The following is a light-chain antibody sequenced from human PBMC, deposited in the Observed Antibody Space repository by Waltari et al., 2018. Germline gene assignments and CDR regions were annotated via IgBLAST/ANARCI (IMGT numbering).Light chain of an antibody. J-gene: IGLJ2*01. Sequence: QAGLTQSPSLSKPLGQTATLTRAGNSNNVGYQGTTWLQQRQGHHPTLLFYSNNYRPSGLSVRVTVSRAGNADSLAITGPRAEAEADHYYSSFDNRLVEVVFGGGTKLTVL. CDR1: SNNVGYQG. CDR3: SSFDNRLVEVV. CDR2: SNN. V-gene: IGLV10-54*02.